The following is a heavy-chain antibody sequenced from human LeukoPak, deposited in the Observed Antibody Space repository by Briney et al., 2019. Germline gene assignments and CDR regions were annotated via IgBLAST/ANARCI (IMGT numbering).Heavy chain of an antibody. Sequence: PSETLSLTCAVYGGSFSGYYWSWIRQPPGKGLGWIGEINHSGSTNYNPSLKSRVTISVDTSKNQFSLKLSSVTAADTAVYYCARGTIKWQLGRSSYFDYWGQGTLVTVSS. V-gene: IGHV4-34*01. CDR3: ARGTIKWQLGRSSYFDY. J-gene: IGHJ4*02. D-gene: IGHD6-6*01. CDR2: INHSGST. CDR1: GGSFSGYY.